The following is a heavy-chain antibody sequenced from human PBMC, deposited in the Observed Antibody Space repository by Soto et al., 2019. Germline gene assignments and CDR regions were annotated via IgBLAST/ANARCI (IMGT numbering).Heavy chain of an antibody. CDR1: GGTLSSYT. Sequence: ASVKVSCKASGGTLSSYTISWVRQAPGQGLEWMGRIIPILGIANYAQKFQGRVTITRDMSTSTAYMELSSLRSEDTAVYYCAADIVGAYYFDYWGQGTLVTVSS. J-gene: IGHJ4*02. CDR3: AADIVGAYYFDY. D-gene: IGHD1-26*01. V-gene: IGHV1-69*02. CDR2: IIPILGIA.